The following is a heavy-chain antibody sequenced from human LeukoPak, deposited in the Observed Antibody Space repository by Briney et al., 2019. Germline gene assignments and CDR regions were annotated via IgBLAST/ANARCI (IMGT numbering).Heavy chain of an antibody. V-gene: IGHV3-64*01. Sequence: GGSLRLSCAASGFTFSSYAMHWVRQAPGKGLEYVSAISSNGGSTYYANSVKGRFTISRDNSKNTLYLQMGSLRAEDMAVYYCARGGQGSGWYPPNYWGQGTLVTVSS. CDR2: ISSNGGST. CDR3: ARGGQGSGWYPPNY. D-gene: IGHD6-19*01. CDR1: GFTFSSYA. J-gene: IGHJ4*02.